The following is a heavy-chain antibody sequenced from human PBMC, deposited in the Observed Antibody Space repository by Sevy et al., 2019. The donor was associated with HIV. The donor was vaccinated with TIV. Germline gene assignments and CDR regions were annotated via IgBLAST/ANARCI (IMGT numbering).Heavy chain of an antibody. CDR1: GFTFSEYD. J-gene: IGHJ5*02. D-gene: IGHD5-18*01. CDR3: ARGMGHTYGPPAGGFDP. CDR2: IGTAGDT. Sequence: GGYLRLSCVVSGFTFSEYDMHWVRQGAGKGLEWVSGIGTAGDTYYPGSVKGRFTISRENAENSLYLQVSSLRAGDTAVYYCARGMGHTYGPPAGGFDPWGQGTLVTVSS. V-gene: IGHV3-13*01.